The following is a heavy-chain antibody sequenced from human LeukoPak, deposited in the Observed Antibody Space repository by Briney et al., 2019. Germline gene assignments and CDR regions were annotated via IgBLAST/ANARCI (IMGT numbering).Heavy chain of an antibody. CDR1: GYTFTSYD. CDR2: MNPNSGNT. Sequence: ASVKVSCKASGYTFTSYDINWVRQATGQGLECMGWMNPNSGNTGYAQKFQGRVTITRNTSISTAYMELSSLRSEDTAVYYCARVPSYCSSTSCRRYYFDYWGQGTLVTVSS. J-gene: IGHJ4*02. V-gene: IGHV1-8*03. CDR3: ARVPSYCSSTSCRRYYFDY. D-gene: IGHD2-2*01.